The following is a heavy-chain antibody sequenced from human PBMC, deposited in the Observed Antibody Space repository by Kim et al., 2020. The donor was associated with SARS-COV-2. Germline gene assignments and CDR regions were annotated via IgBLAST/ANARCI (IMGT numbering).Heavy chain of an antibody. Sequence: SQTLSLTCAISGDSVSSNSAAWNWIRQSPSRGLEWLGRTYYRSKWYNDYAVSVKSRITINPDTSKNQFSLQLNSVTPEDTAVYYCAREYYYDRSGSKYNWFDPWGQGTLVTVSS. CDR3: AREYYYDRSGSKYNWFDP. J-gene: IGHJ5*02. D-gene: IGHD3-22*01. CDR2: TYYRSKWYN. V-gene: IGHV6-1*01. CDR1: GDSVSSNSAA.